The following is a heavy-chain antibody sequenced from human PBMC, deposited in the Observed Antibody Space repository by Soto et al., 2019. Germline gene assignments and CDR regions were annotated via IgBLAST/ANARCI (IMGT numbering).Heavy chain of an antibody. J-gene: IGHJ6*02. CDR2: ISYDGSNK. CDR1: GFTFSSYA. Sequence: HPGGSLRLSCAASGFTFSSYAMHWVRQAPGKGLEWVAVISYDGSNKYYADSVKGRFTISRDNSKNTLYLQMNSLRAEDTAVYYCAREDPSNSYDFWSGYPYYYYGMDVWGQGTTVTVSS. V-gene: IGHV3-30-3*01. CDR3: AREDPSNSYDFWSGYPYYYYGMDV. D-gene: IGHD3-3*01.